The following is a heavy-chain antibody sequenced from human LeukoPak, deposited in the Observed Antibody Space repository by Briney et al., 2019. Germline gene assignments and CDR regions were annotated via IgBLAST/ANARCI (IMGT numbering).Heavy chain of an antibody. D-gene: IGHD3-3*01. CDR2: ISSSSSYI. CDR3: AKISRPRITIFGVVPWPNYYYYGMDV. Sequence: GGSLRLSCAASGFTFSSYSMNWVRQAPGKGLEWVSSISSSSSYIYYADSVKGRFTISRDNAKNTLYLQMNSLRAEDTAVYYCAKISRPRITIFGVVPWPNYYYYGMDVWGQGTTVTVSS. J-gene: IGHJ6*02. CDR1: GFTFSSYS. V-gene: IGHV3-21*04.